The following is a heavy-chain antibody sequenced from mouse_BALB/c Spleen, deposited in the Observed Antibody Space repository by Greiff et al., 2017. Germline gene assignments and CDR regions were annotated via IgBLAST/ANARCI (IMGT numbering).Heavy chain of an antibody. J-gene: IGHJ2*01. CDR3: ASNWDY. CDR1: GFTFSSFG. D-gene: IGHD4-1*02. CDR2: ISSGSSTI. Sequence: EVMLVESGGGLVQPGGSRKLSCAASGFTFSSFGMHWVRQAPEKGLEWVAYISSGSSTIYYADTVKGRFTISRDNPKNTLFLQMTSLRSEDTAMYYCASNWDYWGQGTTLTVSS. V-gene: IGHV5-17*02.